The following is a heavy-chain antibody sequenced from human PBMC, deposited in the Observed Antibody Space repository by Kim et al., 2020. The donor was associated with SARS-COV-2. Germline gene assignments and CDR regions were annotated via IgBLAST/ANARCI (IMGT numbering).Heavy chain of an antibody. D-gene: IGHD3-16*01. CDR1: GFKFERFA. Sequence: GGSLRLSCEMSGFKFERFAVHWVRQPPGKGLEWVSGLSLDSDRIGYADSVKGRFTVSRDKAKDTLYLQMDSLRIEDTAFYYCTRDPVPGGAYYWGQGTLVTVSS. CDR3: TRDPVPGGAYY. CDR2: LSLDSDRI. V-gene: IGHV3-9*01. J-gene: IGHJ4*02.